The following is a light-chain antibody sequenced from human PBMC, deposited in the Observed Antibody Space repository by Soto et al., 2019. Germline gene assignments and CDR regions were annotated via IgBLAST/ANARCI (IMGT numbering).Light chain of an antibody. Sequence: EIVLTQSPATLSLSPGERATLSCRASQSVSSYLAWYQQKPGQAPRLLIYDASNRATGIPARFSGSGSGTDFTLTISSLEPEDFAVYYCQQRSNRPPGTFGPRTNVDIK. CDR1: QSVSSY. J-gene: IGKJ1*01. CDR2: DAS. V-gene: IGKV3-11*01. CDR3: QQRSNRPPGT.